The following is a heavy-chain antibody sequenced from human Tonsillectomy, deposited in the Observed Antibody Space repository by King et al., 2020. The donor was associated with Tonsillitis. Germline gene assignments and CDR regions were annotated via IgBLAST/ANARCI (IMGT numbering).Heavy chain of an antibody. V-gene: IGHV3-7*03. Sequence: VQLVESGGGLVQPGGSLRLSCAASGFTFSSYWMTWVRQAPGKGLEWVANIKKDGSETYYVNSVKGRFTISRDNAKNSLYLQMSSLGGEDTAVYYCARAPPYSVSQDASDYWGQGTLLTVPS. CDR2: IKKDGSET. CDR3: ARAPPYSVSQDASDY. J-gene: IGHJ4*02. D-gene: IGHD1-26*01. CDR1: GFTFSSYW.